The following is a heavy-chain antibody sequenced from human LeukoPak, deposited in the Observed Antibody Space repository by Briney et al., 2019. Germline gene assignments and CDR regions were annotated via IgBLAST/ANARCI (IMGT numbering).Heavy chain of an antibody. V-gene: IGHV3-53*05. Sequence: GGSLRLSCAASGFTVSSNYMSWVRQAPGKGLEWVSVLHSGGPTHYADSVKGRFTISRDNSKNTLYLQMNSLGAEDTAVYYCAKGGPRITMVRGVIIYYFDYWGQGTLVTVSS. CDR1: GFTVSSNY. D-gene: IGHD3-10*01. J-gene: IGHJ4*02. CDR3: AKGGPRITMVRGVIIYYFDY. CDR2: LHSGGPT.